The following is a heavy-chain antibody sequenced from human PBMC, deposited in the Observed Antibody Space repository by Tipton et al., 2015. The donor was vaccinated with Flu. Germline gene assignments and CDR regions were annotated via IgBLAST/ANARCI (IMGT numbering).Heavy chain of an antibody. D-gene: IGHD4-11*01. CDR2: VSRSGDT. Sequence: GLVKPSETLSLTCSVSGYSIRSDYYWGWIRQFPGKGLEWIGSVSRSGDTNYNPSLESRVSISIDASKNHFFLKMKSVTAADKAVYYCVRRDYSNYVSDPKSWFGPWGQGTLVTVSS. CDR1: GYSIRSDYY. V-gene: IGHV4-38-2*01. J-gene: IGHJ5*02. CDR3: VRRDYSNYVSDPKSWFGP.